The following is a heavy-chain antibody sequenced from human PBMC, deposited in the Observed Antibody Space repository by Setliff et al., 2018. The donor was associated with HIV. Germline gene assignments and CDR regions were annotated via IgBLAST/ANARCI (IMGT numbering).Heavy chain of an antibody. CDR1: GYTFTSYG. V-gene: IGHV1-18*01. D-gene: IGHD2-2*01. Sequence: RASVKVSCKASGYTFTSYGIGWVRQAPGQGLEWMGWISAYNGNTNYAQKLQGRVTMTTDTSTSTAYMELRSLRSDDTAVYYCARMSGGYCSSTSCPEYNWFDPWGQGTLVTVSS. J-gene: IGHJ5*02. CDR2: ISAYNGNT. CDR3: ARMSGGYCSSTSCPEYNWFDP.